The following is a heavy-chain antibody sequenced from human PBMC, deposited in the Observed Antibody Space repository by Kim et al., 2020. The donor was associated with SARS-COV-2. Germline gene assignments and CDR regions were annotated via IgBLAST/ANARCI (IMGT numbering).Heavy chain of an antibody. CDR1: GASISSYF. CDR3: ARALGGYYFDY. Sequence: SETLSLTCSVSGASISSYFWGWVRQPAGKGLEWIGRIYTTERPNYNPPLKSRVTMSVDTSKNQLSLKVNSVTAADTAVDYCARALGGYYFDYCGQGNLVT. CDR2: IYTTERP. V-gene: IGHV4-4*07. J-gene: IGHJ4*02. D-gene: IGHD3-16*01.